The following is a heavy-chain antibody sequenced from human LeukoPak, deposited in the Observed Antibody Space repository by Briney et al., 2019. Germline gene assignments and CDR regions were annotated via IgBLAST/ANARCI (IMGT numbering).Heavy chain of an antibody. Sequence: GGSLRLSCAASGFTFSNYAMNWVRQAPGKGLEWVSGITGSSGGTFYADSVKGRFTISRDNSKNTLYLQMNSLRAEDTAVYYCARDYAGSSYFDYWGQGTLVTVSS. CDR2: ITGSSGGT. V-gene: IGHV3-23*01. J-gene: IGHJ4*02. D-gene: IGHD4-17*01. CDR3: ARDYAGSSYFDY. CDR1: GFTFSNYA.